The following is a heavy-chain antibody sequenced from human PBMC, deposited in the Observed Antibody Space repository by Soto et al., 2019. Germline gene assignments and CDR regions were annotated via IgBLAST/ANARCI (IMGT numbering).Heavy chain of an antibody. D-gene: IGHD3-9*01. CDR1: GFTFSSYW. Sequence: GGSLRLSCAASGFTFSSYWMHWVRQAPGKGLVWVSRINSDGSSTSYADSVKGRFTISRDNAKNTLYLQMNSLRAEDTAVYYCARVWAYYDILTGYRENYYYYLDVWGKGTTVTVSS. V-gene: IGHV3-74*01. J-gene: IGHJ6*03. CDR3: ARVWAYYDILTGYRENYYYYLDV. CDR2: INSDGSST.